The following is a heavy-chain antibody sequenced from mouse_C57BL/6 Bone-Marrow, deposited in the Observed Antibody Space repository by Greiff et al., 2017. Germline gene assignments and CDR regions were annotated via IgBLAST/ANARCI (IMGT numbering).Heavy chain of an antibody. D-gene: IGHD1-1*01. CDR2: IYPRDGST. V-gene: IGHV1-78*01. CDR1: GYTFTDHT. CDR3: ARWRGPIYYYGSSSFDV. Sequence: VKLQQSDAELVKPGASVKISCKVSGYTFTDHTIHWMKQRPEQGLEWIGYIYPRDGSTKYNEKFKGKATLTADKSSSTAYMQLNSLTSEDSAVYCCARWRGPIYYYGSSSFDVWGTGTTVTVSS. J-gene: IGHJ1*03.